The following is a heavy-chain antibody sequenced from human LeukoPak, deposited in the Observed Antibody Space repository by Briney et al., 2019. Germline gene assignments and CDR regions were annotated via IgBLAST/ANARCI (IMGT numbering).Heavy chain of an antibody. J-gene: IGHJ4*02. CDR3: AKGGPGYYDSSGYLDY. D-gene: IGHD3-22*01. V-gene: IGHV3-23*01. CDR2: ISGSGSST. Sequence: TGGSLRLSCAASGFTLNNYAMSWVRQAPGKGLEWVSAISGSGSSTYYADSMNGRLTLSTTNSKNTLYLQMNSVRAEDTALYYCAKGGPGYYDSSGYLDYWGQGTLVTASS. CDR1: GFTLNNYA.